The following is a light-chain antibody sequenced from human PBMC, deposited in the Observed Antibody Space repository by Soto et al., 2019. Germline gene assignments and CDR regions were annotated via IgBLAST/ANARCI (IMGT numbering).Light chain of an antibody. Sequence: QSVLTQPASVSGSPGQSITISCTGSSSDIGGYKYVSGYQHHPGKAPQLIIFDVITRPSGVSNRFSGSKSGNTASLTIFGLQAEYEADYYCFSYTSSSMYVFGTGTKLTVL. V-gene: IGLV2-14*03. CDR3: FSYTSSSMYV. CDR1: SSDIGGYKY. J-gene: IGLJ1*01. CDR2: DVI.